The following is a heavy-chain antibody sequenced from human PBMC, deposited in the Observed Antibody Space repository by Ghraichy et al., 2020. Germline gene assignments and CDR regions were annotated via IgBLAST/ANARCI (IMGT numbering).Heavy chain of an antibody. CDR2: IYSDIGT. J-gene: IGHJ4*02. V-gene: IGHV3-53*01. Sequence: GGSLRLSCAASGFTVSSNYMSWVRQAPGKGLEWVSVIYSDIGTYYADSVKGRFTISRDNSKNTLYLQMNSLRAEDTAVYYCARDGLTGTTSLDYWGQGTLVTVSS. D-gene: IGHD1-7*01. CDR1: GFTVSSNY. CDR3: ARDGLTGTTSLDY.